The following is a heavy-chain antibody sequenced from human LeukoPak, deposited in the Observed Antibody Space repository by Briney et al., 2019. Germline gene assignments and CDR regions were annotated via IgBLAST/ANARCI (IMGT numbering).Heavy chain of an antibody. CDR1: GGTFSSYA. CDR3: ARGVDYYDY. V-gene: IGHV1-69*05. D-gene: IGHD3-22*01. CDR2: IIPIFGTA. J-gene: IGHJ4*02. Sequence: GASVKVSCKASGGTFSSYAISWVRQAPGQGLEWMGGIIPIFGTANYAQKFQGRVTMTTDTSTSTAYMELRSLRSDDTAVYYCARGVDYYDYWGQGTLVTVSS.